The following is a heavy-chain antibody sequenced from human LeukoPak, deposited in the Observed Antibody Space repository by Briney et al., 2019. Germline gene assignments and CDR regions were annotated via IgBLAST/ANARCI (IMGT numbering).Heavy chain of an antibody. CDR2: INPNSGGP. Sequence: ASVKVSCKASGYSFSGFYIHWVRQAPGQGLEGIGWINPNSGGPNYEQKFQGRVTMTRDTSISTAYMELSRLTSDDTAVYYCARDGRASGTLDFDYWGQGTQVTVSS. CDR3: ARDGRASGTLDFDY. V-gene: IGHV1-2*02. D-gene: IGHD3-10*01. CDR1: GYSFSGFY. J-gene: IGHJ4*02.